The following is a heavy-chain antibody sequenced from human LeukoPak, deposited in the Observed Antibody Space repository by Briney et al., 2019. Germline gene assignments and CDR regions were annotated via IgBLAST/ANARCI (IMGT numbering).Heavy chain of an antibody. CDR1: GFTFSSYA. D-gene: IGHD4-17*01. V-gene: IGHV3-23*01. CDR2: ISGSGGST. J-gene: IGHJ6*02. Sequence: GGSLRLSCAASGFTFSSYAMSWVRQAPGKGLEWVSAISGSGGSTYYADSVKGRFTISRDNSKNTLYLQMNSLRAEDTAVYYCAKDSSGDSDHYYYGMDVWGQGTTVTVSS. CDR3: AKDSSGDSDHYYYGMDV.